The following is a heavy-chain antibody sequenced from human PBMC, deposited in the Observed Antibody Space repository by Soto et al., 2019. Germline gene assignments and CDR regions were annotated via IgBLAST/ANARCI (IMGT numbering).Heavy chain of an antibody. V-gene: IGHV4-59*01. J-gene: IGHJ4*02. CDR1: RGSISGYY. D-gene: IGHD6-25*01. Sequence: SDTLSLTCKVSRGSISGYYCIWIRQPPGKALEWIGYVYFKGNINYNPSLKSRVTMSVDTSKNQFSLKLSSVTAADTAVYYCARDLRRVLEYWGQGILVTVSS. CDR2: VYFKGNI. CDR3: ARDLRRVLEY.